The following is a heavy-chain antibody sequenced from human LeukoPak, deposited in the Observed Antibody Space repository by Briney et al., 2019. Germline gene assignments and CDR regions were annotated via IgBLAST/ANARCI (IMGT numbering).Heavy chain of an antibody. CDR2: INHIGST. D-gene: IGHD3/OR15-3a*01. Sequence: PSETLSLTCAVYGGSFSGYYWSWIRQPPGKGLEWIGEINHIGSTNYNPSLKSRVTISVDTSKNQFSLKLSSVTAADTAVYYCARVLAIFGLDTTDFYMDVWGKGTTVTVSS. CDR3: ARVLAIFGLDTTDFYMDV. CDR1: GGSFSGYY. J-gene: IGHJ6*03. V-gene: IGHV4-34*01.